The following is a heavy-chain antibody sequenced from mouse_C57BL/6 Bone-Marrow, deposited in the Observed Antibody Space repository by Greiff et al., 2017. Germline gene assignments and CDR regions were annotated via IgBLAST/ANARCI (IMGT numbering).Heavy chain of an antibody. CDR1: GYTFTSYW. V-gene: IGHV1-7*01. J-gene: IGHJ4*01. CDR3: ARTYFDYYGSRGAMDY. CDR2: INPSSGYT. D-gene: IGHD1-1*01. Sequence: VQGVESGAELAKPGASVKLSCKASGYTFTSYWMHWVKQRPGQGLEWIGYINPSSGYTKYNQKFKDKATLTADKSSSTAYMQLSSLTYEDSAVYYCARTYFDYYGSRGAMDYWGQGTSVTVSS.